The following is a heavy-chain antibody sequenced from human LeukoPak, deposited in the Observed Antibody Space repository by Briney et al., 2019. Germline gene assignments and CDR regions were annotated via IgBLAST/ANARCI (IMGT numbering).Heavy chain of an antibody. CDR3: ARGRRRYYYYYYMDV. V-gene: IGHV1-8*03. CDR1: GYTFTSYD. J-gene: IGHJ6*03. Sequence: ASVTVSCKASGYTFTSYDSNWVRQATGQGLEWVGWMNPNSGNTGYAQKFQGRVTITRNTSISTAYMELSSLRSAATDVYYCARGRRRYYYYYYMDVWGKGTTVTVSS. CDR2: MNPNSGNT.